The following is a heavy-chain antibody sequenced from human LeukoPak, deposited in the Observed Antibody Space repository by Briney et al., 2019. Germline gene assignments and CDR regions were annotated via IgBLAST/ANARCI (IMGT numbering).Heavy chain of an antibody. CDR1: GDSFTSYH. J-gene: IGHJ4*02. V-gene: IGHV4-59*01. CDR2: IYFSGST. D-gene: IGHD3-3*01. CDR3: ARSYYDVWSGYNHPYYFDY. Sequence: SETLSLTCTVSGDSFTSYHWNWIRQSPEAGLEWIGYIYFSGSTNYNPSLKSRVTISVDTSKNQFSLKLDSVTAADAAVYFCARSYYDVWSGYNHPYYFDYWGQGALVTVSS.